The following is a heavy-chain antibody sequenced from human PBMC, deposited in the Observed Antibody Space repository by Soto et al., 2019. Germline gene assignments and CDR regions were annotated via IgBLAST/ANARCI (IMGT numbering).Heavy chain of an antibody. CDR1: GFTFSNYA. CDR2: ISCSATSA. Sequence: PGGSLRLSCAASGFTFSNYAMSWVRQAPGKGLEWVSLISCSATSAYYADSVRGRFTISRDNSKNTLSLQMNSLRAEDTALYYCVRDRAPFDAFDIWGQRTTVTVSS. J-gene: IGHJ3*02. V-gene: IGHV3-23*01. CDR3: VRDRAPFDAFDI.